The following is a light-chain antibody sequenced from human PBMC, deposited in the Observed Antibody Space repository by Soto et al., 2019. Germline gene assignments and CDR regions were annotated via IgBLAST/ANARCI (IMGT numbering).Light chain of an antibody. CDR1: QSISSD. CDR2: GAS. CDR3: QQSNNYPLT. V-gene: IGKV1-39*01. Sequence: DIQMTQSPSSLSASVGDRVTITCRASQSISSDLNWYQQKPGEAPKLLVYGASNLQSGVPSTFSGSGSGTDFTLTISSLQPEDFATYYCQQSNNYPLTFGGGTMVEIK. J-gene: IGKJ4*01.